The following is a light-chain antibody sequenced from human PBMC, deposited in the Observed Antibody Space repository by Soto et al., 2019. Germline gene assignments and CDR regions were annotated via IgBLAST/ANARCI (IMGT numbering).Light chain of an antibody. Sequence: QSVLTQPASVSGSPGQSITISCTGTSSDIGGYNYVSWYQQHPGKAHKLMIYDVNLRPSGISNRFSGSKSCNTASLTISGFQAEDEADYYCSSYTSTSPLVFGPGTKVTVL. CDR3: SSYTSTSPLV. CDR1: SSDIGGYNY. V-gene: IGLV2-14*01. J-gene: IGLJ1*01. CDR2: DVN.